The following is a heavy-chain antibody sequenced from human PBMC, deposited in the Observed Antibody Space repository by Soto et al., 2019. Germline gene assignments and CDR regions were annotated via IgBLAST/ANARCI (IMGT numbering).Heavy chain of an antibody. CDR2: IKSKTDGGTT. V-gene: IGHV3-15*01. Sequence: GGSLRLSCAASGFTFSNAWMSWVRQAPGKGLEWVGRIKSKTDGGTTDYAAPVKGRFTISRDDSKNTLYLQINSLKTEDAAVYYCTTAWMGYRCCSGVSCSSNWFDPWGQGTLVTVSS. CDR1: GFTFSNAW. CDR3: TTAWMGYRCCSGVSCSSNWFDP. J-gene: IGHJ5*02. D-gene: IGHD2-15*01.